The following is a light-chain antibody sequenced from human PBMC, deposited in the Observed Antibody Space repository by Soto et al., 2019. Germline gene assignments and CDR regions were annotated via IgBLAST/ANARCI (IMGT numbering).Light chain of an antibody. V-gene: IGLV2-8*01. CDR3: SSFAGSNNFPYV. CDR1: ISDVVAYDY. Sequence: QSSRNQPPSASGSPGQSVTISCTGTISDVVAYDYVSWYQQHPGKAPKLMIYEINKRPSGVPDRFSGSKSGNTASLTVSGLQAEDEADYYCSSFAGSNNFPYVFGTGTKVTVL. J-gene: IGLJ1*01. CDR2: EIN.